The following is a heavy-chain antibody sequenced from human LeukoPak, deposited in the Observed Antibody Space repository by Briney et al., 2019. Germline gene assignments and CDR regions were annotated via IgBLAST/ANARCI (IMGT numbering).Heavy chain of an antibody. CDR3: ARGVGTSGWYTFDY. CDR2: TYYRSKWYN. J-gene: IGHJ4*02. V-gene: IGHV6-1*01. Sequence: SQTLSLTCAISGDSVSSNNGAWNWIRQSPSRGLEWLGRTYYRSKWYNDYAGSMKGRITISTDTSKNRFSLQLNSVTPEDTAVYYCARGVGTSGWYTFDYWGQGTLVTVSS. CDR1: GDSVSSNNGA. D-gene: IGHD6-19*01.